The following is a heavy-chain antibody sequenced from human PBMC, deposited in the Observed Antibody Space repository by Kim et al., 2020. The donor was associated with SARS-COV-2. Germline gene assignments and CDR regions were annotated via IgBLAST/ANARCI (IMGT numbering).Heavy chain of an antibody. D-gene: IGHD1-26*01. CDR1: GGSISNYY. CDR2: ISYSGST. J-gene: IGHJ3*01. V-gene: IGHV4-59*01. Sequence: SETLSLTCTVSGGSISNYYWSWIRQPPGKGLEWIGYISYSGSTNYNPSLKSRVTISVDTSKNQFSLQLSSVAAADTAMYHCARSRVGAATKCAFDVWGQGTMVTVSS. CDR3: ARSRVGAATKCAFDV.